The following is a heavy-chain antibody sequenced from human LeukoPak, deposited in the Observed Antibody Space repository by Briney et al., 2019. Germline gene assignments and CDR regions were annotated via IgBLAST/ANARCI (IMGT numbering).Heavy chain of an antibody. D-gene: IGHD1-26*01. CDR1: GYTFTIYD. CDR3: ARTYSGSYPNWFDP. V-gene: IGHV1-8*01. Sequence: GASVTVSCKASGYTFTIYDINWVRQAPGQGLEWMGWMNPNSANTGYAQKFQGRVTMTRDTSISTAYMELSRLRSDDTAVYYCARTYSGSYPNWFDPWGQGTLVTVSS. CDR2: MNPNSANT. J-gene: IGHJ5*02.